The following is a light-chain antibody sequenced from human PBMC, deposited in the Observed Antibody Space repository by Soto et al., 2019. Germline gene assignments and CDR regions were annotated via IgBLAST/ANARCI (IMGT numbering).Light chain of an antibody. J-gene: IGLJ2*01. CDR1: SSDIGAFNY. CDR2: DVS. Sequence: QSVLAQPASVSGSPGQSITISCTWTSSDIGAFNYVSWYQQHPGDAPKLLIFDVSDRPSGISVRFSASKSGNTASLTISGLQTEDEAHYFCSSYAATNTVLFGGGTKLTVL. V-gene: IGLV2-14*03. CDR3: SSYAATNTVL.